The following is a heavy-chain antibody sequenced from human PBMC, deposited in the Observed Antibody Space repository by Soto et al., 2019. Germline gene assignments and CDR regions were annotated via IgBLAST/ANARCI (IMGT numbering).Heavy chain of an antibody. CDR3: ARARRYDGGYRDFDY. CDR1: GFILSDYW. V-gene: IGHV3-7*03. CDR2: IKKDGSEE. D-gene: IGHD3-16*02. J-gene: IGHJ4*02. Sequence: GESLKISFAASGFILSDYWMSWVRQAPGKGLEWVAKIKKDGSEEHYVDSVKGRFTISRDNAENSVYLQMNSLRAEDTAVYHCARARRYDGGYRDFDYWGQGTLVTVS.